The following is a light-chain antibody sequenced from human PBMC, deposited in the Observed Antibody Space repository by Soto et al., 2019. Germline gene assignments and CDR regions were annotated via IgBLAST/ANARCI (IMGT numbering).Light chain of an antibody. J-gene: IGLJ1*01. CDR1: SSDVGGYNY. CDR3: SSYTTSNTRQIV. CDR2: DVT. V-gene: IGLV2-14*03. Sequence: QSALTQPASVSGSPGQSITISCTGTSSDVGGYNYVSWYQHHPGKAPKLIIYDVTNRPSGVSNPFSGSKSGNTASLTISGLQPEDEADYYGSSYTTSNTRQIVFGTGTELTVL.